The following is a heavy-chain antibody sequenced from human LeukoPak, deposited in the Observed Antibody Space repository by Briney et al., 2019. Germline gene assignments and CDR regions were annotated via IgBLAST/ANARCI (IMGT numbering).Heavy chain of an antibody. CDR1: GGSISSGSYY. Sequence: SETLSLTCTVSGGSISSGSYYWSWIRQHPGKGLEWIGYIHYSGDTYYNPSLKSRVTISVDTSKNQFSLKLSSVTAADTAVYYCARRGTDYYDSSGYYHDFDYWGQGTLVTVSS. CDR2: IHYSGDT. CDR3: ARRGTDYYDSSGYYHDFDY. V-gene: IGHV4-31*03. D-gene: IGHD3-22*01. J-gene: IGHJ4*02.